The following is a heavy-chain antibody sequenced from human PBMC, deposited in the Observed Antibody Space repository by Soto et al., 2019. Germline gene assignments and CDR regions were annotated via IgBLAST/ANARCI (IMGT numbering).Heavy chain of an antibody. J-gene: IGHJ6*02. CDR2: ISSGGSST. CDR3: ARRGPLDYMLAVPDYFALDL. V-gene: IGHV3-11*01. CDR1: GFTFRDYY. D-gene: IGHD4-17*01. Sequence: GGSLRLSCEASGFTFRDYYMSWIRQAPGKGLEWVSYISSGGSSTFYTESVKGRFTISRDIAKNSLYLQMDYLKVEDTGVYFCARRGPLDYMLAVPDYFALDLWGQGTTVTVSS.